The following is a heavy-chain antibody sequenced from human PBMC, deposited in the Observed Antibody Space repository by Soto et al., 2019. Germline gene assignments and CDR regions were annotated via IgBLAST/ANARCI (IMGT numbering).Heavy chain of an antibody. Sequence: GGSLRLSCAASGFTVSSNYMSWVRQAPGKGLEWVSVIYSGGSTYYADSVKGRFTISRDNSKNTLYLQMNSLRAEDTAVYYCARDLTMVRGVIPGGDAFDIWGQGTMVTVS. CDR2: IYSGGST. J-gene: IGHJ3*02. V-gene: IGHV3-66*01. CDR3: ARDLTMVRGVIPGGDAFDI. D-gene: IGHD3-10*01. CDR1: GFTVSSNY.